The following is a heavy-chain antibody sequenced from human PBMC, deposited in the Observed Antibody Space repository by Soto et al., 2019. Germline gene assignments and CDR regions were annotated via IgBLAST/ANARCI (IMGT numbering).Heavy chain of an antibody. CDR2: ISYDGSNK. CDR3: AKVPSPYYYDSSGYDAFDI. CDR1: GFTFSSYG. D-gene: IGHD3-22*01. Sequence: GGSLRLSCAASGFTFSSYGMHWVRQAPGKGLEWVAVISYDGSNKYYADSVKGRFTISRDKSKNTLYLQMNSLRAEDLAVYYCAKVPSPYYYDSSGYDAFDIWGQGTMVTVSS. J-gene: IGHJ3*02. V-gene: IGHV3-30*18.